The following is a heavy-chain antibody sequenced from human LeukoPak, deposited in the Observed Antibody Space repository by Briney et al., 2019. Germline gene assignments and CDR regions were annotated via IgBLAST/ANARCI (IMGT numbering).Heavy chain of an antibody. Sequence: GGSLRLSCAASGFTFSSYGMHWVRQAPGKGLERVAFIRYDGSNKYYADSVKGRFTISRDNSKNTLYLQMNSLRAEDTAVYYCARGWELPDAFDIWGQGTMVTVSS. CDR3: ARGWELPDAFDI. CDR1: GFTFSSYG. CDR2: IRYDGSNK. D-gene: IGHD1-26*01. V-gene: IGHV3-30*02. J-gene: IGHJ3*02.